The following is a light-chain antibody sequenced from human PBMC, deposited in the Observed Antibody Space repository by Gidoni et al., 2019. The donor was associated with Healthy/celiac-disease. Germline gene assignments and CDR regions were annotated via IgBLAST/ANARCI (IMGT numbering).Light chain of an antibody. Sequence: EIVLTQSPATLSLSPGERATLSCRASQSVSSYLAWYQQKPGQAPRLLIYDASNRATGIPARFSGSGSGTDFTLTISSLEPEDFAVYYCQQRSNWPCSFXQXTKLEIK. J-gene: IGKJ2*04. CDR2: DAS. CDR3: QQRSNWPCS. V-gene: IGKV3-11*01. CDR1: QSVSSY.